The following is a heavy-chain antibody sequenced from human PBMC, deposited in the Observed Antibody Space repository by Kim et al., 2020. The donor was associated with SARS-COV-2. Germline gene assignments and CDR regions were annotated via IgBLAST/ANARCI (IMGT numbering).Heavy chain of an antibody. J-gene: IGHJ5*02. CDR1: GYTFTSYA. CDR2: INTNTGNP. V-gene: IGHV7-4-1*02. D-gene: IGHD2-2*01. CDR3: ARTVVVPAATLARGRYNWFDP. Sequence: ASVKVSCKASGYTFTSYAMNWVRQAPGQGLEWMGWINTNTGNPTYAQGFTGRFVFSLDTSVSTAYLQISSLKAEDTAVYYCARTVVVPAATLARGRYNWFDPWGQGTLVTVSS.